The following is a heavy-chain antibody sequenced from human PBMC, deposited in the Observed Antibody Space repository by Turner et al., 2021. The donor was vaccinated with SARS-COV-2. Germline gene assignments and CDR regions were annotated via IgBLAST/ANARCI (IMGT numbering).Heavy chain of an antibody. D-gene: IGHD3-10*02. Sequence: QVQPVETGGGVVQPGRFLRSVRASSGFPFSTYVMHCVRQAPGKGLEWVALRSDDGSNKCYADSLKGRFTISRDHSKNTLYLQMNSLRAEDTAGDYCAKMMFGGWSGFDYWVQGTLVTVSS. V-gene: IGHV3-30*18. J-gene: IGHJ4*02. CDR2: RSDDGSNK. CDR3: AKMMFGGWSGFDY. CDR1: GFPFSTYV.